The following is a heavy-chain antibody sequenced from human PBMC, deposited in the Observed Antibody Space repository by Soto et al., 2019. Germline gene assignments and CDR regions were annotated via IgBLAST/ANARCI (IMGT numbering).Heavy chain of an antibody. J-gene: IGHJ4*02. V-gene: IGHV4-61*01. CDR2: IPNNGSP. D-gene: IGHD7-27*01. CDR3: ARIGWGGDS. Sequence: SETLSLTCSVSGGSVRTGSYHWSWIRQPPGRGLEWIGFIPNNGSPDYNPSLKSRVVVSIDRSKNQFSLKVNSVTAADTAVYFCARIGWGGDSWGQGTLVTVS. CDR1: GGSVRTGSYH.